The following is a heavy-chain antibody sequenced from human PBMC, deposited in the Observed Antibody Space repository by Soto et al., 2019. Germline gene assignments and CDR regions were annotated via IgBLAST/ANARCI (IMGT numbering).Heavy chain of an antibody. Sequence: GESLKISCKGSGYSFTSYWIGWVRQMPGKGLEWMGIIYPGDSDTRYSPSFQGQATISADKSISTAYLQWSSLKASDTAMYYCARGVVVVPAATSYGIDVWGQGTTVTVSS. CDR1: GYSFTSYW. D-gene: IGHD2-2*01. J-gene: IGHJ6*02. CDR3: ARGVVVVPAATSYGIDV. V-gene: IGHV5-51*01. CDR2: IYPGDSDT.